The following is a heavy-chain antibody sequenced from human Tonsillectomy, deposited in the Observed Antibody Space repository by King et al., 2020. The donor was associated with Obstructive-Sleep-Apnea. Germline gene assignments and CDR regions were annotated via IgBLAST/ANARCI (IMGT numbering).Heavy chain of an antibody. J-gene: IGHJ4*02. D-gene: IGHD5-18*01. Sequence: VQLVESGGGLVKPGGSLRLSCAASGFTFSSYSMNWVRQAPGKGLEWVSSMSSSSSSIYYADSVKGRVTISRDNAKNSLYLQMNSLRAEDTAVYYCARSPNTAALDYWGQGTLVTVSS. CDR2: MSSSSSSI. CDR1: GFTFSSYS. CDR3: ARSPNTAALDY. V-gene: IGHV3-21*01.